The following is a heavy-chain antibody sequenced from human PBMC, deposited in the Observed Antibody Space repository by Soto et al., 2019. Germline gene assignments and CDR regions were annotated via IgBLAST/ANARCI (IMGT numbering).Heavy chain of an antibody. V-gene: IGHV4-38-2*01. CDR1: GYSISSGYY. Sequence: LSLTCAASGYSISSGYYWGWIRQPPGKGLEWIGSIYHSGSTYYNPSLKSRVTISVDTSKNQFSLKLSSVTAADTAVYYCHTTMGFDYWGQGTLVTVSS. J-gene: IGHJ4*02. CDR3: HTTMGFDY. CDR2: IYHSGST.